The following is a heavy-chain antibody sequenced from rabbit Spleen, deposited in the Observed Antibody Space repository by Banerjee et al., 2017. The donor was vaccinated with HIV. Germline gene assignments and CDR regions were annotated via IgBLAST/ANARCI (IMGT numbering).Heavy chain of an antibody. V-gene: IGHV1S40*01. Sequence: QSLEESGGDLVKPGGTLTLTCKASGFSFSSSDYICWVRQAPGKGLEWISCIAGSSSGFTYSATWAKGRFTISKPSSTTVTLQMTSLTAADTATYFCARDLPAVVGWNLSLWGPGTLVTVS. CDR1: GFSFSSSDY. CDR2: IAGSSSGFT. D-gene: IGHD1-1*01. CDR3: ARDLPAVVGWNLSL. J-gene: IGHJ4*01.